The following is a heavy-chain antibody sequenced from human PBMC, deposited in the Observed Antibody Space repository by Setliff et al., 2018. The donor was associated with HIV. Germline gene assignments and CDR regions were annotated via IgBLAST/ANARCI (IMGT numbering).Heavy chain of an antibody. CDR1: GGSISSGGYY. J-gene: IGHJ3*02. CDR2: IYYSGST. V-gene: IGHV4-31*03. D-gene: IGHD6-6*01. CDR3: ARDLQNLSLVSAFDI. Sequence: KPSETLSLTCTVSGGSISSGGYYWSWIRQPPGKGLEWIGYIYYSGSTYYNPSLKSRVTISVDTSKNQFSLKLSSVTAADTAVYYCARDLQNLSLVSAFDIWGQGTMVTVSS.